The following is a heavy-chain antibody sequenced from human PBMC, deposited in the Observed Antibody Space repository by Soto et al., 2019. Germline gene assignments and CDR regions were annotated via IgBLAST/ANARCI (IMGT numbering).Heavy chain of an antibody. V-gene: IGHV3-53*01. CDR2: IYSGGST. Sequence: EVQLVESGGGLIQPGGSLRLSCAASGFTVSSNYMSWVRQAPGKGLEWVSIIYSGGSTYYADSVKGRFTISRDNSKNTLYLQMNRLRAEDTAVYYCARDLRDGHNFLLGTFDIWGQGTMVTVSS. J-gene: IGHJ3*02. D-gene: IGHD3-3*01. CDR3: ARDLRDGHNFLLGTFDI. CDR1: GFTVSSNY.